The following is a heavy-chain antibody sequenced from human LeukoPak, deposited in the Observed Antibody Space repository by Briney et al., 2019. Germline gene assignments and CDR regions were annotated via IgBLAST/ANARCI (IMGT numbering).Heavy chain of an antibody. CDR2: IRYDGSNK. Sequence: GGSLRLSCAASGFTFSSYGMHWVRQAPGKGLEWVAFIRYDGSNKYYADSVKGRFTISRDNSKNTLYLQMNSLRAEDTAVYYCAKDPPGSGSYLGYFQHWGQGTLVTVSS. CDR3: AKDPPGSGSYLGYFQH. D-gene: IGHD1-26*01. J-gene: IGHJ1*01. CDR1: GFTFSSYG. V-gene: IGHV3-30*02.